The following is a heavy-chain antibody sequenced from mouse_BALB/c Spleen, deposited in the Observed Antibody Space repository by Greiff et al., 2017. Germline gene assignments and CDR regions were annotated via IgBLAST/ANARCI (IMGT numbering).Heavy chain of an antibody. J-gene: IGHJ3*01. CDR1: GFSLSSYS. V-gene: IGHV2-6-4*01. CDR2: IWGGGST. CDR3: SGYYGSSYWFAY. D-gene: IGHD1-1*01. Sequence: VKLMESGPGLVAPSQSLSITCTVSGFSLSSYSVHWVRQPPGKGLEWLGMIWGGGSTDYNSALKSRLSISKDNSKSQVFLKMNSLQTDDTAMYYCSGYYGSSYWFAYWGQGTLVTVSA.